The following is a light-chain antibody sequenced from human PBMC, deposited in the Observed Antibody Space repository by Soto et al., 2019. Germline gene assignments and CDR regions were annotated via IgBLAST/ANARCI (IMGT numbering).Light chain of an antibody. CDR1: QSVSSY. Sequence: EIVLTQSPATLSLSPGGRATLSCRASQSVSSYLAWYQQKPGQAPRLLIYDASNSATGIPPRFSGSRSGTAFTLTTSSQGPDDFAVYYCQQRSNSWTFGQGTKVEIK. V-gene: IGKV3-11*01. J-gene: IGKJ1*01. CDR3: QQRSNSWT. CDR2: DAS.